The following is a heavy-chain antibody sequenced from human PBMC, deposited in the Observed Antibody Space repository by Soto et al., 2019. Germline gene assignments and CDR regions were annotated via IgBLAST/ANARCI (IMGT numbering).Heavy chain of an antibody. CDR1: GFTFSSYW. CDR3: ARPLWFGELLSPFDY. D-gene: IGHD3-10*01. V-gene: IGHV3-7*01. CDR2: IKQDGSEK. Sequence: PGGSLRLSCAASGFTFSSYWMSWVRQAPGKGLEWVANIKQDGSEKYYVDSVKGRFTISRDNAKNSLYLQMNSLRAEDTAVYYCARPLWFGELLSPFDYWGQGTLVTVSS. J-gene: IGHJ4*02.